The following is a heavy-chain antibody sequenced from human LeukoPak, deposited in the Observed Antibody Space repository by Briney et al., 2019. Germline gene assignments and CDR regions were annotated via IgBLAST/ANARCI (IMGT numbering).Heavy chain of an antibody. D-gene: IGHD3-10*01. CDR2: INHSGST. Sequence: SETLSLTCAVYGGSFSGYYWSWIRQPPGKGLEWIGEINHSGSTNYNPSLKSRVTISVDTSKNQFSLKLSSVTAADTAVYYCARHKPAYYYGSGSYGMDVWGQGTTVTVSS. CDR1: GGSFSGYY. J-gene: IGHJ6*02. CDR3: ARHKPAYYYGSGSYGMDV. V-gene: IGHV4-34*01.